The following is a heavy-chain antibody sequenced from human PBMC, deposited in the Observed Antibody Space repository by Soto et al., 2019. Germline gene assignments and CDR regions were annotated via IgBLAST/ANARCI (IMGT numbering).Heavy chain of an antibody. D-gene: IGHD3-9*01. CDR3: AGGVLYDILTGSYGMDV. CDR2: IYHSGST. Sequence: QLQLQESGSGLVKPSQTLSLTCAVSGGSISSGGYSWSWIRQPPGKGLEWIGYIYHSGSTYYNPSLKSRATISVDRSKNQFSLKLSSVTAADTAVYYCAGGVLYDILTGSYGMDVWGQGTTVTVSS. CDR1: GGSISSGGYS. V-gene: IGHV4-30-2*01. J-gene: IGHJ6*02.